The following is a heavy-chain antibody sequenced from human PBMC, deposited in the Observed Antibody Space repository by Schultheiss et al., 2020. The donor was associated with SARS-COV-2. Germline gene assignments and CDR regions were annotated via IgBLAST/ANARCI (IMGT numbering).Heavy chain of an antibody. V-gene: IGHV3-30-3*01. Sequence: GESLKISCAASGFTFSSYDMSWVRQAPGKGLEWVAVISYDGSNKYYADSVKGRFTISRDNSKNTLYLQMNSLRAGDTAVYYCARDRGGSGSSLPWGFDYWGQGTLVTVSS. CDR3: ARDRGGSGSSLPWGFDY. D-gene: IGHD3-10*01. CDR2: ISYDGSNK. J-gene: IGHJ4*02. CDR1: GFTFSSYD.